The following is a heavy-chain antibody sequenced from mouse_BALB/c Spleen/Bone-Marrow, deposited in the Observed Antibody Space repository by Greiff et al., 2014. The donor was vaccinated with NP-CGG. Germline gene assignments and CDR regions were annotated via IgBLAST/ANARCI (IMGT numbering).Heavy chain of an antibody. CDR2: IFPGTGTT. V-gene: IGHV1S132*01. CDR1: GYTFTSYW. J-gene: IGHJ1*01. D-gene: IGHD1-1*01. Sequence: VQLQQSGAELVKPGASVKLSCKTSGYTFTSYWIQWVKQRPGQGLGWIGEIFPGTGTTYYNEKFKGKATLTIDTSSSTAYMQLSSLPSEDSAVYFCAREGSRLRGYFDVWGAGTTVTVSS. CDR3: AREGSRLRGYFDV.